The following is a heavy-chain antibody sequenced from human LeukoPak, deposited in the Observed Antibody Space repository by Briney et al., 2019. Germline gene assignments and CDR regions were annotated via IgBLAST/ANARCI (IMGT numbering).Heavy chain of an antibody. V-gene: IGHV3-23*01. Sequence: GGSLRLSCAASGFTFSSYAMSWVRQAPGKGLEWVSAISGSGGSTYYADSVKGRFTISRDNSRNTLYLQMNSLRAEDTAVYYCAKDPYDILTGPDYWGQGTLVTVSS. J-gene: IGHJ4*02. D-gene: IGHD3-9*01. CDR1: GFTFSSYA. CDR2: ISGSGGST. CDR3: AKDPYDILTGPDY.